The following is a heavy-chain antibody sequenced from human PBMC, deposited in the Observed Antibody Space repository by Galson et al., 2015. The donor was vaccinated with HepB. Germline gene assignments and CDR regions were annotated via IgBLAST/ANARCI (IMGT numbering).Heavy chain of an antibody. CDR2: VKGDGIST. V-gene: IGHV3-23*01. D-gene: IGHD2-2*01. Sequence: SLRLSCAASGFTFTNYAMTWVRQAPGKGLEWVSAVKGDGISTYYADSVKGRFTISRDNAKNSLYLQMNSLRAEDTAVYYCAREYCSSTSCYDRPPGDYWGQGTLVTVSS. CDR1: GFTFTNYA. CDR3: AREYCSSTSCYDRPPGDY. J-gene: IGHJ4*02.